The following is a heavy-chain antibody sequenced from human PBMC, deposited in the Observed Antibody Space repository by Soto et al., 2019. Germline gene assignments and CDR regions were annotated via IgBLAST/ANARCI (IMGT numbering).Heavy chain of an antibody. CDR1: GFTFSTYG. D-gene: IGHD4-17*01. V-gene: IGHV3-30*18. CDR2: ISYDGTNK. CDR3: TKDLQSYGDYDYYCYGMDV. Sequence: QVQLVESGGGEVQPGRSLTISCAASGFTFSTYGTHWVRQTPGKGLEWVAVISYDGTNKFYSDSVKGRFTISRDNFKNTMTIQMNSLRADDTAVYSCTKDLQSYGDYDYYCYGMDVWGLGTRVTVSS. J-gene: IGHJ6*02.